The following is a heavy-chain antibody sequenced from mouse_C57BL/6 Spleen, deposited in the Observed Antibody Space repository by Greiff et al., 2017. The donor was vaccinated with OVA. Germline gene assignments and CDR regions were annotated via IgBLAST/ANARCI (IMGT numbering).Heavy chain of an antibody. V-gene: IGHV5-17*01. Sequence: EVQLQESGGGLVKPGGSLKLSCAASGFTFSDYGMHWVRQAPEKGLEWVAYISSGSSTIYYADTVKGRFTISKDNAKNTLFLQMTSLRSEDTAMYYCARPGYSNYFDYWGQGTTLTVSS. CDR1: GFTFSDYG. CDR2: ISSGSSTI. J-gene: IGHJ2*01. CDR3: ARPGYSNYFDY. D-gene: IGHD2-5*01.